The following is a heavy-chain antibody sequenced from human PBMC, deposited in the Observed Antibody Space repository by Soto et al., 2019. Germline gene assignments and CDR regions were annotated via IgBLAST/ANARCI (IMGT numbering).Heavy chain of an antibody. CDR2: ISGSGGST. CDR3: AIQPGVLRYFDWFHYYYGMDG. J-gene: IGHJ6*02. Sequence: EVQLLESGGGLVQPGGSLRLSCAASGFTFSSYAMRWVRQAPGKGLEWVSAISGSGGSTYYADSVKGRFTISRDNSKNTLYLQRNSLRAEDTAVDYCAIQPGVLRYFDWFHYYYGMDGWGQGTTVTVSS. D-gene: IGHD3-9*01. CDR1: GFTFSSYA. V-gene: IGHV3-23*01.